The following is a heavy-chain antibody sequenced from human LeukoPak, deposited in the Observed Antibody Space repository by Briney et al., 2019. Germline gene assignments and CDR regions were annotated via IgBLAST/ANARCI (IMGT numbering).Heavy chain of an antibody. D-gene: IGHD4-23*01. CDR1: GFTVISNY. CDR3: ARDLTHGGKTY. Sequence: GGSLRLSCAASGFTVISNYMSWGRQAPGRGLEWVSVIYSGGDTYYADSVKGRFTISRDNSKNTLYLQMNSLRAEDTAVYYCARDLTHGGKTYWGQGTLVTVSS. V-gene: IGHV3-66*02. J-gene: IGHJ4*02. CDR2: IYSGGDT.